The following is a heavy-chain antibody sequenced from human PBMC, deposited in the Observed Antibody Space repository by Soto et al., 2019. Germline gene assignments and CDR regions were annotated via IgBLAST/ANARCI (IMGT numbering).Heavy chain of an antibody. CDR2: IYHSGST. J-gene: IGHJ4*02. Sequence: SETLSLTCAVSGGSISSSNWWSWVRQPPGKGLEGIGEIYHSGSTNYNPSLKSRVTISVDKSKNQFSLKLSSVTAADTAVYYCARTLAVAGTAPVVYWGQGTLVTVSS. CDR1: GGSISSSNW. CDR3: ARTLAVAGTAPVVY. V-gene: IGHV4-4*02. D-gene: IGHD6-19*01.